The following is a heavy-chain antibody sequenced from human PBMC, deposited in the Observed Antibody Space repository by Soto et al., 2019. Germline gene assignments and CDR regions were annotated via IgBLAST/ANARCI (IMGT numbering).Heavy chain of an antibody. J-gene: IGHJ4*01. CDR1: GYTFTYYW. D-gene: IGHD4-17*01. CDR2: TSPFDSDT. V-gene: IGHV5-51*01. Sequence: GESLKISCEGSGYTFTYYWIGWVRQMAGKGLEWMGVTSPFDSDTRYSPSFLCRVTISAVQYTNTAYLDWSSMQASDTATYYDGEHYGGPTTGIDYWGQGTLVTVSS. CDR3: GEHYGGPTTGIDY.